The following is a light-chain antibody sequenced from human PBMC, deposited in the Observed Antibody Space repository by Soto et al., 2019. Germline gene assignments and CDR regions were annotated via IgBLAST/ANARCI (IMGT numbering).Light chain of an antibody. J-gene: IGLJ3*02. Sequence: QSALTQPASVSGSPGQSITISCTGTSSDVGGYNYVSWYQQHPGKAPKLMIYEVSNRPSGVPARFSGSKSGTSASLAISGLQAEDEADYYCQSYDTSLSAVVFGGGTKLTVL. CDR2: EVS. V-gene: IGLV2-14*01. CDR1: SSDVGGYNY. CDR3: QSYDTSLSAVV.